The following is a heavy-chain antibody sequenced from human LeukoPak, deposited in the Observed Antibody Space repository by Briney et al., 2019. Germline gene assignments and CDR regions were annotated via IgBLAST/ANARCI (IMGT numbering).Heavy chain of an antibody. V-gene: IGHV3-23*01. CDR3: AREEKWFGELFYYYYYMDV. CDR1: GFTFSSYA. J-gene: IGHJ6*03. CDR2: ISGSGGST. D-gene: IGHD3-10*01. Sequence: GGSLRLSCAASGFTFSSYAMSWVRQAPGKGLEWVSAISGSGGSTYYADSVKGRFTISRDNSKNSLYLQMNSLRAEDTAVYYCAREEKWFGELFYYYYYMDVWGKGTTVAISS.